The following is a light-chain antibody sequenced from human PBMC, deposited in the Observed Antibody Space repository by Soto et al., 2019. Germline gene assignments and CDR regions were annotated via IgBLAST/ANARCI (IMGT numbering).Light chain of an antibody. CDR2: SNN. J-gene: IGLJ2*01. CDR1: SSNIGSNT. CDR3: AAWDDSLNGVV. V-gene: IGLV1-44*01. Sequence: QSVLTQPPSASGTPGQRVTISCSGSSSNIGSNTVNWYQQLPGTAPKLLIYSNNQPPSGVPDRFSGSKSGTSASRAISGLQSEDEADYYCAAWDDSLNGVVFGGGTKLTVL.